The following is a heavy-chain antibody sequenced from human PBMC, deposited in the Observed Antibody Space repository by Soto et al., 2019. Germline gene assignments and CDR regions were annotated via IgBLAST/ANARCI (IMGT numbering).Heavy chain of an antibody. Sequence: PAETLSLTCTVSGGSISRYDLSWIRQPAGKGLEWIGRIYTSGSTNYNPSLKSRVTMSVDTSTNQCSLTLGSVTAAYTALYYCARDDRCNYYYGSRYYLWGQGTLVTVSS. CDR3: ARDDRCNYYYGSRYYL. J-gene: IGHJ5*02. V-gene: IGHV4-4*07. CDR1: GGSISRYD. D-gene: IGHD3-22*01. CDR2: IYTSGST.